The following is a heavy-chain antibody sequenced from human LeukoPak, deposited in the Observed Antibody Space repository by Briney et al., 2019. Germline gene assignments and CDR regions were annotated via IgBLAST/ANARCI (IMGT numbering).Heavy chain of an antibody. V-gene: IGHV4-59*01. J-gene: IGHJ4*02. Sequence: ETLSLTCTVSGGSISSYYWSWIRQPPGKGLEWIGYIYYSGSTNYNPSLKSRVTISVDTSKNQFSLKLSSVTAADTAVYYCARGPFQSMVRGVIIPFDYWGQGTLVTVSS. CDR1: GGSISSYY. CDR2: IYYSGST. D-gene: IGHD3-10*01. CDR3: ARGPFQSMVRGVIIPFDY.